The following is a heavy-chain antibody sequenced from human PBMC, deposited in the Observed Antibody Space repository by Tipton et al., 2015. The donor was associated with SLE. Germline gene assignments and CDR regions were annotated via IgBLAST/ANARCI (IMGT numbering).Heavy chain of an antibody. V-gene: IGHV4-59*08. CDR2: IYYSGST. D-gene: IGHD3-10*01. Sequence: TLSLTCTVSGGSISSYYWSWIRQPPGKGLEWIGYIYYSGSTYYNPSLKSRVTISIDTSKNQFSLKLSSVTAADTAVYYCAGVFSLAYYYYYMDVWGKGATVTVSS. CDR1: GGSISSYY. J-gene: IGHJ6*03. CDR3: AGVFSLAYYYYYMDV.